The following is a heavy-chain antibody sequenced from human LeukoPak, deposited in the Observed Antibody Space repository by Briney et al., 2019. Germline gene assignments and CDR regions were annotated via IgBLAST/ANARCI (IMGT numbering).Heavy chain of an antibody. J-gene: IGHJ6*03. CDR2: INHSGST. D-gene: IGHD3-9*01. V-gene: IGHV4-34*01. Sequence: KTSETLYLTCAVYGGSFSGYYWSWIRQPPGKGLEWIGEINHSGSTNYNPSLKSRVTISVDTSKNQFSLKLSSVTAADTAVYYCARATHYYDINYYYYMDVWGKGTTVTISS. CDR3: ARATHYYDINYYYYMDV. CDR1: GGSFSGYY.